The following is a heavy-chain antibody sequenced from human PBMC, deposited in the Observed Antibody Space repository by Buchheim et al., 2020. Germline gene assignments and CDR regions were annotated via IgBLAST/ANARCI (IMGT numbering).Heavy chain of an antibody. D-gene: IGHD6-13*01. CDR2: ISYDGSNK. Sequence: QVQLVESGGGVVQPGRSLRLSCAASGFTFSSYGMHWVRQAPGKGLEWVAVISYDGSNKYYADSVKGRFTISRDNSKKTLYLQMNSLRAEDTAVYYCAKETGSWNYYYYGMDVWGQGTT. CDR1: GFTFSSYG. CDR3: AKETGSWNYYYYGMDV. J-gene: IGHJ6*02. V-gene: IGHV3-30*18.